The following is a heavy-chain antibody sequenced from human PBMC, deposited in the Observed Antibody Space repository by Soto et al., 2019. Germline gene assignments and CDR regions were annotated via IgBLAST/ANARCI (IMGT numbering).Heavy chain of an antibody. CDR1: GGSISSGGYY. Sequence: SETLSLTCTVSGGSISSGGYYWSWIRQHPGKGLEWIGYIYYSGSTYYNPSLKSRVTISVDTSKNQFSLKLSSVTAADTAVYYCAGLRTDNWSDPWGQGTLVTVSS. V-gene: IGHV4-31*03. D-gene: IGHD2-21*02. CDR2: IYYSGST. J-gene: IGHJ5*02. CDR3: AGLRTDNWSDP.